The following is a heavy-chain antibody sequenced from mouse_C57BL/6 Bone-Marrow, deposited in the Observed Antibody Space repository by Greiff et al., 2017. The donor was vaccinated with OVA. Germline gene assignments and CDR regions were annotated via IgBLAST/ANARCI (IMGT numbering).Heavy chain of an antibody. CDR1: GFTFSSYA. Sequence: EVNVVESGEGLVKPGGSLKLSCAASGFTFSSYAMSWVRQTPEKRLEWVAYISSGGDYIYYADTVKGRFTISRDNARNTLYLQMSSLKSEDTAMYYCTRAWLRQAYYFDYWGQGTTLTVSS. CDR3: TRAWLRQAYYFDY. V-gene: IGHV5-9-1*02. J-gene: IGHJ2*01. D-gene: IGHD2-2*01. CDR2: ISSGGDYI.